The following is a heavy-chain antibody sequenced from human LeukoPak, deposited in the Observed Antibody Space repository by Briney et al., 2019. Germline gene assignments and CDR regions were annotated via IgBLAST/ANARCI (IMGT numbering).Heavy chain of an antibody. CDR3: ARNVGWYSHDS. Sequence: SETLSLTCTVSGDSLSSHYWSWIRQPPGKGLEWIGYIYGSGSTHYDPSLRSRVTISEDTSKNQFSLKLTSVTAADTAVYYCARNVGWYSHDSRGQGTLVTVSS. J-gene: IGHJ4*02. V-gene: IGHV4-59*08. CDR1: GDSLSSHY. D-gene: IGHD6-19*01. CDR2: IYGSGST.